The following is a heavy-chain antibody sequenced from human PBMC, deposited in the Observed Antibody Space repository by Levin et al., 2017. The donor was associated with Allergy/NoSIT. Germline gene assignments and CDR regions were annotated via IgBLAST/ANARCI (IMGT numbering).Heavy chain of an antibody. D-gene: IGHD3-16*01. CDR2: IYPDDSES. J-gene: IGHJ6*02. CDR1: GYTFTNHW. Sequence: LGESLKISCKGSGYTFTNHWIAWVRQMPGKGLEWMGIIYPDDSESIYSSSFQGQVTFSVDKSTTTAYLQWSSLEASDTAKYYCATHSVGLVYYYSMDVWGQGTTVTVSS. CDR3: ATHSVGLVYYYSMDV. V-gene: IGHV5-51*01.